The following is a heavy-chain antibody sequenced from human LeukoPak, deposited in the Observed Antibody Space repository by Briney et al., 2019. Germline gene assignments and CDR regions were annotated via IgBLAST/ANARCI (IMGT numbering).Heavy chain of an antibody. Sequence: PSETLSLTCAVHDGSFNDYYLTWIRQPPGKGLEWIGEIRHTGSTNYSPSLKSRVTISVDTSKKQFSLKLTSVTAADSGLYYCARGLPPLPTWGQGSLVTVSP. J-gene: IGHJ5*02. CDR1: DGSFNDYY. CDR3: ARGLPPLPT. V-gene: IGHV4-34*01. CDR2: IRHTGST.